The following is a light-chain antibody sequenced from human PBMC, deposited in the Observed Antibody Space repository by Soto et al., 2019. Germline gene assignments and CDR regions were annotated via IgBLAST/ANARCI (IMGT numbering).Light chain of an antibody. CDR3: SSYTSSYTYV. CDR2: EVI. V-gene: IGLV2-14*01. Sequence: QSALTQPASVSASPGQSITISCTGTSSDVGGYNYVSWYQQHPGKAPKLMIYEVIKRPSGVSNRFSGSKSGNTASLTISGLQAEDEGDYYCSSYTSSYTYVFGPGTKVTVL. J-gene: IGLJ1*01. CDR1: SSDVGGYNY.